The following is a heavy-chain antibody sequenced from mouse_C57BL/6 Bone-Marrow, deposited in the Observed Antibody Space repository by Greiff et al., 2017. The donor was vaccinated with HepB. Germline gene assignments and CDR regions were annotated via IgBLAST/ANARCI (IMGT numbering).Heavy chain of an antibody. J-gene: IGHJ2*01. D-gene: IGHD1-1*01. Sequence: EVQLQQSGAELVRPGASVKLSCTASGFNIKDDYMHWVKQRPEKGLEWIGWIDPENGDTEYASKFQGKATITADTTSNTAYLQLSSLTSEDTAVYYCTTDYGSSFYLDYWGQGTTLTVSS. V-gene: IGHV14-4*01. CDR1: GFNIKDDY. CDR3: TTDYGSSFYLDY. CDR2: IDPENGDT.